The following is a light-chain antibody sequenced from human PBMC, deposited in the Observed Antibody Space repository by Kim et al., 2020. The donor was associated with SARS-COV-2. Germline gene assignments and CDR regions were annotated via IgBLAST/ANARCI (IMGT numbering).Light chain of an antibody. CDR1: QSVSSNY. V-gene: IGKV3-20*01. CDR3: QQYGSSHTYS. J-gene: IGKJ2*03. Sequence: SPGERATLSCRASQSVSSNYLAWYQQKPGQAPRLLIYDASSRATGIPDRFSGSGSATDFTLTISRLEPEDFAVYYCQQYGSSHTYSFGQGTKLEI. CDR2: DAS.